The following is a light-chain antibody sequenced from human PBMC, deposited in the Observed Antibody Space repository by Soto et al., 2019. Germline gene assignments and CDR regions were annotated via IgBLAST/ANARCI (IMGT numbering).Light chain of an antibody. CDR2: DAS. V-gene: IGKV1-33*01. Sequence: DLQMTQSPSSLSASVGDRVTITCQASQDLRNYLNWYQQKPGKAPKLLIYDASNLETGVPSRFSGSGSGTDFTLTISSLQPEDIATYYCQQYDNLPLTFGGGTKLEIK. CDR3: QQYDNLPLT. CDR1: QDLRNY. J-gene: IGKJ4*01.